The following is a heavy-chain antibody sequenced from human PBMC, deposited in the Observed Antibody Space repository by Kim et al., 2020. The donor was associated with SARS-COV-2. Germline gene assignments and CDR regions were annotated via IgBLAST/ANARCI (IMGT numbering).Heavy chain of an antibody. CDR3: ARGEGYYYGLDV. Sequence: GGSLRLSCAASGFTSSSYTMHWVRQAPGKGLEWVAVLSYDGSNKYYADSVKGRFTISRDNSENTLYLQMNSLRPEDTAVYYCARGEGYYYGLDVWGQGTTVTVSS. V-gene: IGHV3-30-3*01. J-gene: IGHJ6*02. CDR2: LSYDGSNK. CDR1: GFTSSSYT.